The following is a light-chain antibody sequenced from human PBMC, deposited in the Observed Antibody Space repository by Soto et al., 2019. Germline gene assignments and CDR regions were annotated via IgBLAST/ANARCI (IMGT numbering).Light chain of an antibody. CDR3: QAWDSSTAV. CDR2: PHS. J-gene: IGLJ3*02. V-gene: IGLV3-1*01. Sequence: SYERTQPPSVSVSAGQTASATCSGERLANRYVCWYQQKPGQSPGLVIYPHSRRPSGIPERFSGFSAGNTATLNMSGTQAMDEADDYGQAWDSSTAVFGGETKLTVL. CDR1: RLANRY.